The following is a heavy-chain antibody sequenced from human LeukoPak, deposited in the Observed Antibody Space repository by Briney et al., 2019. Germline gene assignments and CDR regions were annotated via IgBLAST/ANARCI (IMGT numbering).Heavy chain of an antibody. CDR2: IYYSGST. J-gene: IGHJ3*02. V-gene: IGHV4-59*08. Sequence: SESLSLTCTVSGGSISSYYWSWIRQPPGKGLEWIGYIYYSGSTNYNPSLKSRVTISVDTSKNQFSLKLTSVTAADTAVYYCARRGRWELPRGSFDIWGHGTMVTVSS. CDR1: GGSISSYY. CDR3: ARRGRWELPRGSFDI. D-gene: IGHD1-26*01.